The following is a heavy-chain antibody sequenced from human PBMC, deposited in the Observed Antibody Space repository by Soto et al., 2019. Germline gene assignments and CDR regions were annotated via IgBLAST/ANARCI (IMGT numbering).Heavy chain of an antibody. CDR1: GFTFSSYS. Sequence: EVQLVESGGGLVQPGGSLRLSCAASGFTFSSYSKNWVRQATGKELEWVSYISSSSSTIYYTDSVKGRFTISRDNAKNSLYLQMNSLRAEDTAVYYCAIASPYDTLTGYYHDCGQGTLVTVSS. CDR2: ISSSSSTI. J-gene: IGHJ4*02. D-gene: IGHD3-9*01. V-gene: IGHV3-48*01. CDR3: AIASPYDTLTGYYHD.